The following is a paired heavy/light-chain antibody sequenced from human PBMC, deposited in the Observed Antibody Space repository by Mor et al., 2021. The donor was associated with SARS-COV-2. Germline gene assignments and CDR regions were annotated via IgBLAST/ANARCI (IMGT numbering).Light chain of an antibody. Sequence: DIQMAQSPSTLSVSVGDRVTITCRASQNVKSRLAWYQQKPGKVPKLLIFQSSSLESAVPSRFSGSGSGTEFTLTISSLQPDDFATYYCQQYYSYWTFGQGTKVEMK. J-gene: IGKJ1*01. CDR2: QSS. V-gene: IGKV1-5*03. CDR3: QQYYSYWT. CDR1: QNVKSR.
Heavy chain of an antibody. D-gene: IGHD1-1*01. CDR1: GFTFSDYN. J-gene: IGHJ4*02. CDR2: ISNRRDI. CDR3: SRSLPTGTGDS. V-gene: IGHV3-21*01. Sequence: EVQLVESGGGLVKPGGSLRLSCAASGFTFSDYNINWVRQAPGKGLEWVSSISNRRDIYQPDSLRGRFTISRDDARKSVYLQMNSLRVEDTALYYCSRSLPTGTGDSWGQGTLVTVSS.